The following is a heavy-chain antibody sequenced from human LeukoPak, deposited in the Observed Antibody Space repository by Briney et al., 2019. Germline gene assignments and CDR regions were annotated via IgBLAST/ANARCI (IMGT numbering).Heavy chain of an antibody. J-gene: IGHJ2*01. Sequence: GGSLRLSCAASGFTFSSYSMNWVRQAPGKGLEWASSISSSSSYIYYADSVKGRFTISRDNAKNSLYLQMNSLRAEDTAVYYCATSGSYNWYFDLWGRGTLVTVSS. CDR3: ATSGSYNWYFDL. CDR1: GFTFSSYS. CDR2: ISSSSSYI. D-gene: IGHD1-26*01. V-gene: IGHV3-21*01.